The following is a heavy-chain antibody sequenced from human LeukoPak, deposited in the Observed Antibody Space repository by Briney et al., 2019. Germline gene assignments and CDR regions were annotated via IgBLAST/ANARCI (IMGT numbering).Heavy chain of an antibody. Sequence: GGSLRLSCAASGFSFSGSAMHWVRQASGKGLEWVGRIRSEANSYATTYAASVKGRFTISRDESKNTAYLQMSSLKTEDTAVYYCTRHSEGATSMVTFDYWGQGTLVTVSS. CDR3: TRHSEGATSMVTFDY. D-gene: IGHD4-23*01. V-gene: IGHV3-73*01. J-gene: IGHJ4*02. CDR1: GFSFSGSA. CDR2: IRSEANSYAT.